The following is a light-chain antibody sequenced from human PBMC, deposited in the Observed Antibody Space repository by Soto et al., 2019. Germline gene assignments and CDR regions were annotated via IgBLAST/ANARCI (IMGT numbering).Light chain of an antibody. V-gene: IGKV3-20*01. J-gene: IGKJ1*01. CDR2: GAS. CDR1: QSVSSSS. Sequence: EIVLTEFPGTLLLTPGERATLSCRASQSVSSSSLAWYQQRPGQAPRLLIYGASNRATGIPDRFSGSGSGTDFTLTISRLEPEDFAVYYCQEYGSSRTFGQGTKVDIK. CDR3: QEYGSSRT.